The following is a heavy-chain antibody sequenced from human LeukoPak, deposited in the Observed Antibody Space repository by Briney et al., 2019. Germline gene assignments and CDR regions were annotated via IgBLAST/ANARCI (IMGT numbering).Heavy chain of an antibody. Sequence: ASVKVSCKASGGTFSNYAISWVRQAPGQGLEWMGGIIPIFGTANYAQKFQGRVTITADESTSTAYMELSSLRSEDTAVYYCARDRGYSSSWSTPYNWFDPWGQGTLVTVSS. D-gene: IGHD6-13*01. V-gene: IGHV1-69*13. J-gene: IGHJ5*02. CDR3: ARDRGYSSSWSTPYNWFDP. CDR1: GGTFSNYA. CDR2: IIPIFGTA.